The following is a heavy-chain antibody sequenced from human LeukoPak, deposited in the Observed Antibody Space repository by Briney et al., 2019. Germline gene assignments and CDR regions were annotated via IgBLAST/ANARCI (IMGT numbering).Heavy chain of an antibody. J-gene: IGHJ5*02. Sequence: GGSLRLSCAASGFTFSSYWMSWVRQAPGKGREWVANIKQDGSEKYYVDSVKGRFTISRDNAKNSLYLQMNSLRAEDTAVYYCARKVGDSSGYYYADNWFDPWGQGTLVTVCS. CDR1: GFTFSSYW. V-gene: IGHV3-7*01. D-gene: IGHD3-22*01. CDR2: IKQDGSEK. CDR3: ARKVGDSSGYYYADNWFDP.